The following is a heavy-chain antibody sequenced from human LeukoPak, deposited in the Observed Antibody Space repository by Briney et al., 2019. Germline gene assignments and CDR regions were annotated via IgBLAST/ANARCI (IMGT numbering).Heavy chain of an antibody. Sequence: GGSLRLSCAASGFTFSSYAMSWVRQAPGKGLEWVSAISGSGGSTYYADSVKGRFTISRDNSKNTLYLQVNSLRAEDTAVYYCAKDGVDFWSGYTNWFDPWGQGTLVTVSS. D-gene: IGHD3-3*01. CDR1: GFTFSSYA. J-gene: IGHJ5*02. V-gene: IGHV3-23*01. CDR2: ISGSGGST. CDR3: AKDGVDFWSGYTNWFDP.